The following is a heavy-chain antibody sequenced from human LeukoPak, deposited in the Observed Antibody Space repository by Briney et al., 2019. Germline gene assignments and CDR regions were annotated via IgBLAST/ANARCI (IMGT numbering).Heavy chain of an antibody. D-gene: IGHD3-9*01. V-gene: IGHV3-30*18. CDR1: GFPFSSYG. Sequence: GRSLRLSCAASGFPFSSYGMHWVRQAPGKGLEWVADISYDGSNKYYGDSVRGRFTISRDNAKNTVYLQMNSLRAKDPAVYYCAKYLVDYDILTGYKGYYYYYGMDVWGQGTTVTVSS. CDR3: AKYLVDYDILTGYKGYYYYYGMDV. CDR2: ISYDGSNK. J-gene: IGHJ6*02.